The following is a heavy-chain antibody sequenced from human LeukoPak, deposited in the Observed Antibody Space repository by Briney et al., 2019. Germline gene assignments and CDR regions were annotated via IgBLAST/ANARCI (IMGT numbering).Heavy chain of an antibody. CDR2: INPSGGST. CDR1: GYTFTSYA. CDR3: AREPDDFTDY. Sequence: ASVKVSCKASGYTFTSYAMNWVRQAPGQGLEWMGIINPSGGSTSYAQKFQGRLTITADESTTTAYMELSSLRPDDTAVYFCAREPDDFTDYWGQGTLVTVSS. J-gene: IGHJ4*02. V-gene: IGHV1-46*01. D-gene: IGHD3-3*01.